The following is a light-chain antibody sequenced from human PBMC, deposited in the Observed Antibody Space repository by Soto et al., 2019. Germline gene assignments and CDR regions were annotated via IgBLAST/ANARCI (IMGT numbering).Light chain of an antibody. CDR3: QQSYSNTPGYT. V-gene: IGKV1-39*01. CDR1: QNISNY. CDR2: TAA. Sequence: DIQMTQSPSSLSASVGNRVTITCRASQNISNYRNLDRHKQEKAQNLLIYTAAGLQSGVPSRFRVIGSGTDITLTISSRQPEDFATYYCQQSYSNTPGYTFGQGTRLEIK. J-gene: IGKJ5*01.